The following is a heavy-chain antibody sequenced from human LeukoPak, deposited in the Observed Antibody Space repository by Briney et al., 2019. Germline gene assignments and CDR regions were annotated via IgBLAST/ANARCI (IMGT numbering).Heavy chain of an antibody. CDR1: GFTFSSYS. CDR2: ISSSSSYI. Sequence: PGGSLRLSCAASGFTFSSYSMNWVRQVPGKGLEWVSSISSSSSYIYYADSVKGRFTIFRDNAKNSLYLQMNSLRAEDTAVYYCARDVMVRGVIVWFDPWGQGTLVTVSS. J-gene: IGHJ5*02. D-gene: IGHD3-10*01. CDR3: ARDVMVRGVIVWFDP. V-gene: IGHV3-21*01.